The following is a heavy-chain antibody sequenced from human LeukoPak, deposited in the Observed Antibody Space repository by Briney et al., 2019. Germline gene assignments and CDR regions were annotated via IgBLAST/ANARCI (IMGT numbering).Heavy chain of an antibody. Sequence: SETLSLTCAVSGYSISSGYYWGWIRQPPGKGLEWFGSIYHSGSTYYNPSLKSRVTISVDTSKNQFSLKLSSVTAADTAVYYCARQGVIDHNWFDPWGQGTLVTVSS. V-gene: IGHV4-38-2*01. J-gene: IGHJ5*02. CDR1: GYSISSGYY. D-gene: IGHD3-16*02. CDR2: IYHSGST. CDR3: ARQGVIDHNWFDP.